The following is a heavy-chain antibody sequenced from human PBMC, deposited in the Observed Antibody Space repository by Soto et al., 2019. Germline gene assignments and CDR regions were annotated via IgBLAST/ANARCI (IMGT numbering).Heavy chain of an antibody. J-gene: IGHJ4*02. CDR3: AREKSLPYDFWSGDAFDY. D-gene: IGHD3-3*01. CDR1: GGTFSSYA. CDR2: IIPIFGTA. Sequence: SVKVSCKASGGTFSSYAISWVRQAPGQGLEWMGGIIPIFGTANYAQKFQGRVTITADESTSTAYMELSSLRSEDTAVYYCAREKSLPYDFWSGDAFDYWGQGTLVTVSS. V-gene: IGHV1-69*13.